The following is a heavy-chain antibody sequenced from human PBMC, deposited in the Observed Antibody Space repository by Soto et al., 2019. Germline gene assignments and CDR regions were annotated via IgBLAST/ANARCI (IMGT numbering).Heavy chain of an antibody. V-gene: IGHV3-33*01. CDR1: GFTFSRYA. Sequence: GRSLRLSCGASGFTFSRYAMHWVRQAPGKGLEWVAVIWFDGSNENYGDSVKGRFTISRDNSENTLYLQMNSLRTEDTSVYYCVRSQGRFYGSGTYKGLDVWGKGTTVTVSS. CDR2: IWFDGSNE. CDR3: VRSQGRFYGSGTYKGLDV. D-gene: IGHD3-10*01. J-gene: IGHJ6*04.